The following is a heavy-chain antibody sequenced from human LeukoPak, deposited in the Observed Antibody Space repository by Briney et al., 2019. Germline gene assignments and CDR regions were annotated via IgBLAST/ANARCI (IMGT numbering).Heavy chain of an antibody. CDR2: IYYSGST. J-gene: IGHJ5*02. CDR1: GGSISSYY. CDR3: ARDLGYCPTTGCYQSRFDP. V-gene: IGHV4-59*12. D-gene: IGHD2-2*01. Sequence: SETLSLTCTISGGSISSYYWSWIRQPPGKGLEWIGYIYYSGSTNYNPSLKSRVTMSVDTSKNQFSLKLSSVIAADTAVYYCARDLGYCPTTGCYQSRFDPWGQGTLVTVSS.